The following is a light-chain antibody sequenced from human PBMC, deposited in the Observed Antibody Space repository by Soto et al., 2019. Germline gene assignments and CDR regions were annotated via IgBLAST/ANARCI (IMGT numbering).Light chain of an antibody. CDR1: QDISNY. CDR2: DAS. J-gene: IGKJ1*01. Sequence: DIQMPQSPSSLSASVGDRVTITCQASQDISNYLNWYQQKPGKAPKLLIYDASNLETGVPSRFSGSGSGTDFTFTISSLQPEDIATYYCQQYDNLSWTFGQGTNVEIK. V-gene: IGKV1-33*01. CDR3: QQYDNLSWT.